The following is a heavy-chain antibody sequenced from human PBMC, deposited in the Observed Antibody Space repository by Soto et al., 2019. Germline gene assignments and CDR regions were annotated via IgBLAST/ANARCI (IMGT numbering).Heavy chain of an antibody. CDR1: GGSFSGYY. CDR3: ASGRNCSSTSCVAEYFQH. J-gene: IGHJ1*01. D-gene: IGHD2-2*01. CDR2: VNHSGST. V-gene: IGHV4-34*01. Sequence: SETLSLTCAVYGGSFSGYYWSWIRQPPGKGLEWIGEVNHSGSTNYNPSLKSRVTISVDTSKNQFSLKLSSVTAADTAVYYCASGRNCSSTSCVAEYFQHWGQGTLVTVSS.